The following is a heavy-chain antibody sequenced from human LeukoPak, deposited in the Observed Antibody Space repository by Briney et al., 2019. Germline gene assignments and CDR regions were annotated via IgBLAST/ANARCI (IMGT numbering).Heavy chain of an antibody. V-gene: IGHV3-48*03. Sequence: GGSLRLSCAASGFTFSSYEMDWVRQAPGKGLEWVSYISSSGSTIYYADSVKGRFTISRDNAKNSLYLQMNSLRAEDTAVYYCAREEVVGAPGIFYYYGMDVWGQGTTVTVSS. CDR3: AREEVVGAPGIFYYYGMDV. CDR1: GFTFSSYE. J-gene: IGHJ6*02. CDR2: ISSSGSTI. D-gene: IGHD1-26*01.